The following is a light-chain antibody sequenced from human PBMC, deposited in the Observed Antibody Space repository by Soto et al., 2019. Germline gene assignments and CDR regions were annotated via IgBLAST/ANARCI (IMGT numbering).Light chain of an antibody. CDR2: AAF. V-gene: IGKV1-27*01. J-gene: IGKJ1*01. CDR3: QKYDNAPWT. Sequence: DIQITQSPSSLSASVGDRVTITCRASQGISNYLAWYQQKPGKGPKLLIYAAFTLESGVPSRFSGSGSGTDFTLTITSLQSEDVATYYCQKYDNAPWTFGQGTKVEIK. CDR1: QGISNY.